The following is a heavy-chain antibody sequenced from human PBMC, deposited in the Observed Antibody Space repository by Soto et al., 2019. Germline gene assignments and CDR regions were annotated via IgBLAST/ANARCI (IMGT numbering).Heavy chain of an antibody. CDR1: RGVFRSYG. V-gene: IGHV1-69*11. CDR3: XXXXXXXXXXFXL. Sequence: QVQLVQSGAEVKKPGSSVKVSCKASRGVFRSYGFSWLRQAPGQGLDWMGRIIPLLGTSKSAQNFQGRVTITADESPSTVNMELSSLTSEXTXXXXXXXXXXXXXXXFXLWGQGTLVTVSS. CDR2: IIPLLGTS. J-gene: IGHJ5*02.